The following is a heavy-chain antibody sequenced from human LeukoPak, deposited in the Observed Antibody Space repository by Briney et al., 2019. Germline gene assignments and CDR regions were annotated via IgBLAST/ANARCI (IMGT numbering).Heavy chain of an antibody. CDR2: IGTHADT. J-gene: IGHJ3*02. V-gene: IGHV3-13*01. CDR3: ARGPYCNSTSCPTDDAFDI. CDR1: GFTFSSYD. D-gene: IGHD2-2*01. Sequence: GGSLRLSCAASGFTFSSYDMHWVRQATGRGLEWVSTIGTHADTFYPDSVEGRFIISRENGKNSLYLQMNSLGAGDTAVYYCARGPYCNSTSCPTDDAFDIWGQGTMVTVSS.